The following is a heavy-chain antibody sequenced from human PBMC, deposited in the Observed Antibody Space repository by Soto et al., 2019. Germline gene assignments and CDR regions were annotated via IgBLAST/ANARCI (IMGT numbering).Heavy chain of an antibody. CDR2: IYWDDDK. CDR3: AHRRVVPAKGNNWFDT. CDR1: GFSLSTSGVG. J-gene: IGHJ5*02. Sequence: QITLKESGPPLVKPTQTLTLTCTFSGFSLSTSGVGVGWIRQPPGKALEWLAFIYWDDDKRYRPSRKSRPTITKASATNRVVLPRTNMAPVDTATYYCAHRRVVPAKGNNWFDTLGQGALVIVSS. V-gene: IGHV2-5*02. D-gene: IGHD2-15*01.